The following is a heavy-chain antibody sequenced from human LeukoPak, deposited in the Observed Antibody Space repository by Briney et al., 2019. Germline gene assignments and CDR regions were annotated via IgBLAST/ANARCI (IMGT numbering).Heavy chain of an antibody. D-gene: IGHD1-14*01. CDR3: AKGPLTEVAGTTWDY. Sequence: GGSLRLSCAASGFTFSSCAMTWVRQAPGKGLERVSAISGGGVNTYYADSVKGRFTISRDNSKNTLFLQMNSLRADDTAVYYCAKGPLTEVAGTTWDYWGQGTLVTVSS. V-gene: IGHV3-23*01. CDR2: ISGGGVNT. J-gene: IGHJ4*02. CDR1: GFTFSSCA.